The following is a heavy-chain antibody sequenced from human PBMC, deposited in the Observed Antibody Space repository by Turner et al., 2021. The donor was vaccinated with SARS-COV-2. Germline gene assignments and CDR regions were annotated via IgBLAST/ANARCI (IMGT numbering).Heavy chain of an antibody. CDR3: SREVAGSSNTGVHFDS. Sequence: EVQLVESGGGLVQPGGSLRLSCAASGLTVISNYMSWVRQAPGKGLEWVSVFYSGGITYYAYSVKGRFTISRDNSKNTLYLQMNSLRAEDTVVYYCSREVAGSSNTGVHFDSWCQGTPVTVSS. CDR1: GLTVISNY. V-gene: IGHV3-66*01. CDR2: FYSGGIT. D-gene: IGHD3-10*01. J-gene: IGHJ4*02.